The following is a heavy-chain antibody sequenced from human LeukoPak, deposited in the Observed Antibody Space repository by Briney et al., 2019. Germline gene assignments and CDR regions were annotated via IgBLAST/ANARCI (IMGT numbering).Heavy chain of an antibody. Sequence: GGSLRLSCAASGFTFSSYGMHWVRQAPGKGLEWVAVIWYDGSNKYYADSVKGRFTISRDNSKNTLYLQMNSLRAEDTAVYYCARRVGATDYYYTMDIWGQGTTVTVSS. D-gene: IGHD1-26*01. J-gene: IGHJ6*02. V-gene: IGHV3-33*01. CDR3: ARRVGATDYYYTMDI. CDR1: GFTFSSYG. CDR2: IWYDGSNK.